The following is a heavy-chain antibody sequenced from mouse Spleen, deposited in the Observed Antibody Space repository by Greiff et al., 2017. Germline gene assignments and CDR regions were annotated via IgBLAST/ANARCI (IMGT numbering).Heavy chain of an antibody. D-gene: IGHD2-4*01. CDR2: INPNNGGT. CDR3: ARTYYDYSYWYFDV. J-gene: IGHJ1*03. CDR1: GYTFTDYY. V-gene: IGHV1-26*01. Sequence: EVQLQQSGPELVKPGASVKISCKASGYTFTDYYMNWVKQSHGKSLEWIGDINPNNGGTSYNQKFKGKATLTVDKSSSTAYMELRSLTSEDSAVYYCARTYYDYSYWYFDVWGTGTTVTVSS.